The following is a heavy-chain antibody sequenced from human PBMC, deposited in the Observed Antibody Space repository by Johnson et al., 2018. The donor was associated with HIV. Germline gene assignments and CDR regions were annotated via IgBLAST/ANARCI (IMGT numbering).Heavy chain of an antibody. V-gene: IGHV3-30*02. J-gene: IGHJ3*02. Sequence: VQLVESGGGVVQPGRSLRLSCAASGFTFSSYAMSWVRQTPGKGLEWVAFIRYDGTNKYYADSVKGRFTISRDNSKNTLYLQMNSLTAEDTAVYYCAKPQWVSSGAFDIWGQGTMVTVSS. CDR2: IRYDGTNK. CDR1: GFTFSSYA. CDR3: AKPQWVSSGAFDI. D-gene: IGHD3-3*01.